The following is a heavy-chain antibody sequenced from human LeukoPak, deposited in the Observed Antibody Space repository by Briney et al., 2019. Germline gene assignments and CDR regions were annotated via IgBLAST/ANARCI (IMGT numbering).Heavy chain of an antibody. CDR2: IIPILGIA. CDR3: ARGGRDAVYYYYYGMDV. CDR1: GYTFTSYA. V-gene: IGHV1-69*04. Sequence: ASVKVSCKASGYTFTSYAISWVRQAPGQGLEWMGRIIPILGIANYAQKFQGRVTITADKSTSTAYMELSSLRSEDTAVYYCARGGRDAVYYYYYGMDVWGQGTTVTVSS. J-gene: IGHJ6*02. D-gene: IGHD5-24*01.